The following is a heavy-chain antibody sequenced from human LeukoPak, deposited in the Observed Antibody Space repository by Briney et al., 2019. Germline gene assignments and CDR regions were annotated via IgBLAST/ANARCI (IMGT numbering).Heavy chain of an antibody. CDR2: IRGKAYGGTT. CDR3: TRVRGFWSGYYTYYFDY. Sequence: PGGSLRLSCAASGFTFGDYAISWVRQAPGKGLEWVGLIRGKAYGGTTEYAASVKGRFTISRDDSKSIAYLQMNSLKTEDTAVYYCTRVRGFWSGYYTYYFDYWGQGTLVTVSS. J-gene: IGHJ4*02. D-gene: IGHD3-3*01. CDR1: GFTFGDYA. V-gene: IGHV3-49*04.